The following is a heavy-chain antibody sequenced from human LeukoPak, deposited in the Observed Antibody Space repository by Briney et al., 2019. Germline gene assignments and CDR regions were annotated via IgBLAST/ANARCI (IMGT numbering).Heavy chain of an antibody. V-gene: IGHV5-51*01. D-gene: IGHD3-10*01. CDR3: ARQRRDWGGSGSYYFDY. Sequence: GESLKISCKGSGYSLTSYWIGWVRQMPGKGLEWMGIIYPGDSDTRYSPSFQGQVTISADKSISTAYLQWSSLKASDTAMYYCARQRRDWGGSGSYYFDYWGQGTLVTVSS. CDR1: GYSLTSYW. CDR2: IYPGDSDT. J-gene: IGHJ4*02.